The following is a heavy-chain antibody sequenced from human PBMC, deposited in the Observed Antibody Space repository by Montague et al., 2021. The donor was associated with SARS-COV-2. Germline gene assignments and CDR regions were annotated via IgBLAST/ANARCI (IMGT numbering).Heavy chain of an antibody. CDR2: IYSGGST. V-gene: IGHV3-66*02. J-gene: IGHJ6*02. Sequence: SLRLSCAASGLTVSSNYMSWVRQATGKGLEWVSVIYSGGSTYYADTVKGRFTISRDNSKNTLYLPMNSLRDEDTAVYYCARDSYGMDVWGQGTTVTVSS. CDR3: ARDSYGMDV. CDR1: GLTVSSNY.